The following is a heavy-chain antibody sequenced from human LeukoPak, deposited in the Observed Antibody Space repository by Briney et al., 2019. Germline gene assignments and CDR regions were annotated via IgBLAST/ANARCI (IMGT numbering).Heavy chain of an antibody. V-gene: IGHV4-34*01. J-gene: IGHJ4*02. CDR3: TRRLYGGNSKTFDY. CDR1: GGSFSSYY. D-gene: IGHD4-23*01. CDR2: INHSGSN. Sequence: SGTLSLTCAVYGGSFSSYYWSWIRQPPGKGLEWVGEINHSGSNNYNPSLKSRVTISVDTAKNLFSLKLSSVTAADTAVYYCTRRLYGGNSKTFDYWGEGTLVTVPS.